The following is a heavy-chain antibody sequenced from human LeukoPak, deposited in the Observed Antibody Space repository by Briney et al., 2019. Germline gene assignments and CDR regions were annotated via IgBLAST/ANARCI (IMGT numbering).Heavy chain of an antibody. J-gene: IGHJ4*02. D-gene: IGHD6-6*01. Sequence: PGGSLRLSCEASGFTFNDMSWVRQAPGKGLEWVSSISASGGSTYYADSVKGRFAISRDYSKNTLFLQMSSLSDDDTAIYYCTKDLQAARPAYWGQGILVTVSS. CDR2: ISASGGST. V-gene: IGHV3-23*01. CDR1: GFTFND. CDR3: TKDLQAARPAY.